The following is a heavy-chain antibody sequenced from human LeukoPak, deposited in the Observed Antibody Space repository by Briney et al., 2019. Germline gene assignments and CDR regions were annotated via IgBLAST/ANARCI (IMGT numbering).Heavy chain of an antibody. CDR2: IWYDRSNK. CDR1: GFTFSSHG. V-gene: IGHV3-33*06. J-gene: IGHJ4*02. D-gene: IGHD1-26*01. CDR3: AKLSAVGATTDY. Sequence: PGRSLRLSCAASGFTFSSHGMHWVRQAPGKGLEWVAVIWYDRSNKYYADSVKGRFTISRDNSKNTLYLQMNSLRAEDTAVYYCAKLSAVGATTDYWGQGTLVTVSS.